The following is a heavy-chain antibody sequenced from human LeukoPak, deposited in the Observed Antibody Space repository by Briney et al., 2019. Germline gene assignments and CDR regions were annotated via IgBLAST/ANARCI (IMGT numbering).Heavy chain of an antibody. Sequence: GGSLRLSCAASGFTFGSYWMTWVRQAPGEGLEWAANINQDGSEKYYVDSVKGRFTISRDNAKNSLYLQMNSLRAEDTALYHCARGRGSLDYWGQGTLVTVSS. V-gene: IGHV3-7*01. J-gene: IGHJ4*02. CDR3: ARGRGSLDY. D-gene: IGHD3-10*01. CDR2: INQDGSEK. CDR1: GFTFGSYW.